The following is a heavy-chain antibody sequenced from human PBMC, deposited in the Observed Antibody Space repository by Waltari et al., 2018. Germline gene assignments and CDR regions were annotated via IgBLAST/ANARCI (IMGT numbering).Heavy chain of an antibody. CDR3: ARGRVLLWFREPEYDY. CDR2: INHNGST. Sequence: QVQLQQWGAGLLKPSETLSLTCAVYGGSFSGYYWSWIRQPPGTGLGWSGEINHNGSTNYNPSLKSRVTISVDTSKNQFSLKLSSVTAADTAVYYCARGRVLLWFREPEYDYWGQGTLVTVSS. V-gene: IGHV4-34*01. J-gene: IGHJ4*02. CDR1: GGSFSGYY. D-gene: IGHD3-10*01.